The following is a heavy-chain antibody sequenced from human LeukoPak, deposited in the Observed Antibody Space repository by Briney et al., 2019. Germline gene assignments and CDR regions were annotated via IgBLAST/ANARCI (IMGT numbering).Heavy chain of an antibody. V-gene: IGHV4-59*08. CDR2: IYYSGST. Sequence: PSETLSLTCTVSGGSLSSYYLTWIRQPPGKGLEWIGYIYYSGSTNYNPSLKSRLTISIDTSENQFSLKLSSVTAADTAVYYCAREYSSSSGRRAFDIWGQGTMVTVSS. J-gene: IGHJ3*02. CDR3: AREYSSSSGRRAFDI. D-gene: IGHD6-6*01. CDR1: GGSLSSYY.